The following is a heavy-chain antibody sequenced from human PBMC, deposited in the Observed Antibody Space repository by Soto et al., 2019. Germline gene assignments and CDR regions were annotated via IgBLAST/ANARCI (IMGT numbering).Heavy chain of an antibody. Sequence: GASVKVSCKTSGYIFTAYSMHWVRQAPGQGLEWMGVVNPSGGSAHYAQSFEGRVTLTSDTSTSTFYMELSSLRSEDTAVYYCAREENCRGGTCYSEYFHHWGQGTLVTVSS. CDR2: VNPSGGSA. D-gene: IGHD2-15*01. V-gene: IGHV1-46*01. CDR3: AREENCRGGTCYSEYFHH. J-gene: IGHJ1*01. CDR1: GYIFTAYS.